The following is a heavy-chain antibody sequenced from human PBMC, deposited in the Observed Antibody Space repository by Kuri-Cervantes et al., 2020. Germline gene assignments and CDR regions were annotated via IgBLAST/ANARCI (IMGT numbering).Heavy chain of an antibody. CDR1: GFTVSSNY. V-gene: IGHV3-53*01. D-gene: IGHD1-1*01. Sequence: GGSLRLSCAASGFTVSSNYMSWVRQAPGKGLEWVSVIYSGGSTYYADSVKGRFTISRDNSKNTLYLQMNSLRAEDTAVYYCARTLEMDYLFLAWWGQGTLVTVSS. CDR2: IYSGGST. J-gene: IGHJ4*02. CDR3: ARTLEMDYLFLAW.